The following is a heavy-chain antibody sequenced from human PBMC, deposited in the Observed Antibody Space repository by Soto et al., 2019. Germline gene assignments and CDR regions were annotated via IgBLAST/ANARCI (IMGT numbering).Heavy chain of an antibody. J-gene: IGHJ6*02. V-gene: IGHV3-21*01. CDR2: ITSRSSDI. CDR3: ASEDVVVPAAIRRGYYYGMDV. D-gene: IGHD2-2*01. Sequence: RSCAASGFTFSSYNMNWVRQAPGKGLEWVSSITSRSSDIYYADSVKGRFTISRDNAKNSVYLQMNSLRAEDTAVYYCASEDVVVPAAIRRGYYYGMDVWGQGTTVTVSS. CDR1: GFTFSSYN.